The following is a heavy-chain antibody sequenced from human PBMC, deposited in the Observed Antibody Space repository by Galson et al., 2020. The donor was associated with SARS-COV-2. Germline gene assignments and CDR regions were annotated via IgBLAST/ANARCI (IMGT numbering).Heavy chain of an antibody. V-gene: IGHV3-21*01. J-gene: IGHJ6*02. CDR1: GFTFSSYS. D-gene: IGHD2-15*01. CDR2: ISSSSSYI. CDR3: ATRGYCSGCSCYSYFGMDV. Sequence: GGSLRPSCAASGFTFSSYSMNWVRQAPGKGLEWVSSISSSSSYIYYADSVKGRFTISRDNAKNSLYLQMNSLRAEDTAVYYCATRGYCSGCSCYSYFGMDVWGQGTTVTVSS.